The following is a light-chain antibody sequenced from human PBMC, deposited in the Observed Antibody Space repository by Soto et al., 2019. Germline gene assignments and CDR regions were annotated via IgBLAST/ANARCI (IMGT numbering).Light chain of an antibody. CDR3: QQRSNWPPT. J-gene: IGKJ1*01. Sequence: EIVLTQSPATLSLSPGERATLSCRASQSVSSYLAWYQQKPGQAPRLLIYDASNRATAIPARFRGSGSGTDFALAISSRGPKDFAVYYYQQRSNWPPTFGQGTNVDIK. V-gene: IGKV3-11*01. CDR2: DAS. CDR1: QSVSSY.